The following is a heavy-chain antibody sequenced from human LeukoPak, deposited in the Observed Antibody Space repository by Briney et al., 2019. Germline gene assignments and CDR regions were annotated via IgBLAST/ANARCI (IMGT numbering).Heavy chain of an antibody. Sequence: ASVKVSCKASGYTFTSYYIHWVRQAPGQGLEWMGWINPNSGGTNFAQKFQGRVSMTRDTSISTACMELSRLRSDDTAVYYCARTHDYGDYYGMDVWGQGTTVTVSS. CDR2: INPNSGGT. V-gene: IGHV1-2*02. CDR3: ARTHDYGDYYGMDV. D-gene: IGHD4-17*01. J-gene: IGHJ6*02. CDR1: GYTFTSYY.